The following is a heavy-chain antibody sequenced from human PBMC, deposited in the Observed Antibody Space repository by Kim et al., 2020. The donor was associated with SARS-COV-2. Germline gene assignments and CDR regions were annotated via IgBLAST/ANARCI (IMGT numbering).Heavy chain of an antibody. CDR3: ASQPPEPYSYGTNWFDP. D-gene: IGHD5-18*01. Sequence: SETLSLTCTVSGGSISSSSYYWGWIRQPPGKGLEWIGSIYYSGSTYYNPSLKSRVTISVDTSKNQFSLKLSSVTAADTAVYYCASQPPEPYSYGTNWFDPWGQGTLVTVSS. V-gene: IGHV4-39*01. CDR1: GGSISSSSYY. CDR2: IYYSGST. J-gene: IGHJ5*02.